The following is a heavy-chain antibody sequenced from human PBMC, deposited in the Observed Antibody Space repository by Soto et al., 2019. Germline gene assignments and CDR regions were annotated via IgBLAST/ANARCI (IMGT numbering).Heavy chain of an antibody. CDR1: GFTFSSYI. CDR3: ARARIAAAGARSSYYFDY. J-gene: IGHJ4*02. D-gene: IGHD6-13*01. Sequence: GGSLRLSCAASGFTFSSYIMNWVRQSPGKGLEWVSSISSSSSYIYYADSVKGRFTISRDNAKNSLYLQMNSLRAEDTAVYYCARARIAAAGARSSYYFDYWGQGTLVTVSS. V-gene: IGHV3-21*01. CDR2: ISSSSSYI.